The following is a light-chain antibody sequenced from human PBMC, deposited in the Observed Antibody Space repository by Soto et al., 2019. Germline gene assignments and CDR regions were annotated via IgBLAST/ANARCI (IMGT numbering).Light chain of an antibody. CDR1: NIGSNR. Sequence: SYELTQPPSVSVAPGQTASITCGGDNIGSNRVHWYQQKPGQAPVLVVYDDSDRPSGIPERFSGSNSGNTATLTITRVEAGDEADYCCQVWDNRADLPVFGGGTKVTVL. V-gene: IGLV3-21*02. J-gene: IGLJ3*02. CDR2: DDS. CDR3: QVWDNRADLPV.